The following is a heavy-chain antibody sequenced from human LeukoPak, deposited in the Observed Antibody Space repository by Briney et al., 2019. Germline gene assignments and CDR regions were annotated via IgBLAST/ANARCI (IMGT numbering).Heavy chain of an antibody. CDR1: GFTFSSYW. J-gene: IGHJ4*02. CDR3: ARADDSSGYYLGFYGY. Sequence: GGSLRLSCAASGFTFSSYWMHWVRQAPGKGLVWVSRINSDGSSTSYADSVKGRFTISRDNAKNTLYLQMNSLRAEDTAVYYCARADDSSGYYLGFYGYWGQGTLVTVSS. D-gene: IGHD3-22*01. CDR2: INSDGSST. V-gene: IGHV3-74*01.